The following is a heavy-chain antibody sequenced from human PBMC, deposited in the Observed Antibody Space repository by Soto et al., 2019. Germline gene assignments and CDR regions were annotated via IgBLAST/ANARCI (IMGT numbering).Heavy chain of an antibody. CDR3: ATVMSPSNINDAFDI. CDR1: GFSLTNYV. V-gene: IGHV3-33*03. CDR2: LSFDGDYV. Sequence: QVQLVESGGGVVQPGRSLRLSCVASGFSLTNYVIHWVRRAPGKGLEWVAVLSFDGDYVDFADSVKGRFSISRDTSKNKVYLRMNTLKVEDTAVYHCATVMSPSNINDAFDIWVRGTAVAVSA. J-gene: IGHJ3*02.